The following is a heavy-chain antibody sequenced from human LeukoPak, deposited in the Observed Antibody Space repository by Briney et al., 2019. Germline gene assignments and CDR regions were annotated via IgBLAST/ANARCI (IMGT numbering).Heavy chain of an antibody. Sequence: SETLSLTCTVSGGSISSYYWSWIRQPPGKRLEWIGYIYYSGSTNYNPSLKSRVTISVDTSKNQFSLKLSSVTAADTAVYYCARGKYYYDSNSSYRYFDPWGQGTLVTVSS. J-gene: IGHJ5*02. CDR2: IYYSGST. D-gene: IGHD3-22*01. V-gene: IGHV4-59*01. CDR1: GGSISSYY. CDR3: ARGKYYYDSNSSYRYFDP.